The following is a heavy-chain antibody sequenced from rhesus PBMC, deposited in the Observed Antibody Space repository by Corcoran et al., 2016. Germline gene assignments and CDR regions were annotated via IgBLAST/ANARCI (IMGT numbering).Heavy chain of an antibody. CDR2: IRTKANGGTA. J-gene: IGHJ4*01. Sequence: VQLQESGPGLVKPSETLSLTCAVSSYSISSGYGWSWIRQPPGKGPEGVAFIRTKANGGTAEYAASVKSRFTISRDESKSMFSLQMNSVRTEDTAVYYCTRDVTGAPGTNWGQGVLVTVSS. V-gene: IGHV3S22*01. CDR1: SYSISSGYG. D-gene: IGHD1-38*01. CDR3: TRDVTGAPGTN.